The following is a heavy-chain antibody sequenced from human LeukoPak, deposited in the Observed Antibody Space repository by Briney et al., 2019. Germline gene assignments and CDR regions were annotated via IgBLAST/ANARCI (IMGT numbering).Heavy chain of an antibody. V-gene: IGHV1-69*13. CDR2: IIPIFGTA. Sequence: SSVKVSYKASGGTFSSYAISWVRQAPGQGLEWMAGIIPIFGTANYAQKFQGRVTITADGSTSTAYMELSSLRSEDTAVYYCACDRLGYQLLFDYWGQGTLVTVSS. D-gene: IGHD2-2*01. CDR3: ACDRLGYQLLFDY. J-gene: IGHJ4*02. CDR1: GGTFSSYA.